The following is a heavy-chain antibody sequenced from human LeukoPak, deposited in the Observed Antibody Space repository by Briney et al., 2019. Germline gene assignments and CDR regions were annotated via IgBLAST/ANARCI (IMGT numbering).Heavy chain of an antibody. Sequence: GGFLRLSCAASGFTFSSYAMSWVRQAPGKGLEWVSTISEGGSSTYYADSVKGQFTISRDNSKNTLFLQMNSLRAEDTAVYYCARASSDTVFGVVRWGQGTLVTVSS. D-gene: IGHD3-3*01. V-gene: IGHV3-23*01. CDR1: GFTFSSYA. CDR2: ISEGGSST. CDR3: ARASSDTVFGVVR. J-gene: IGHJ4*02.